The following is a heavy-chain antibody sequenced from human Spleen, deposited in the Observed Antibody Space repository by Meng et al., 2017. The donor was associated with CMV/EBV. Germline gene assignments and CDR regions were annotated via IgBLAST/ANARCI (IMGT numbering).Heavy chain of an antibody. J-gene: IGHJ5*02. Sequence: QLQRPVPGLGPPSPPLSRPLPGSGGSISVGSGSCNWRRPPPRTGLELIGFIYYNGNTNYNPSRKSISTLSIDTSKNQFSLKLSSVTAADTAVYYCASAEYYNWFDPWGQGTLVTVSS. CDR2: IYYNGNT. CDR3: ASAEYYNWFDP. D-gene: IGHD1-14*01. V-gene: IGHV4-30-4*01. CDR1: GGSISVGSGS.